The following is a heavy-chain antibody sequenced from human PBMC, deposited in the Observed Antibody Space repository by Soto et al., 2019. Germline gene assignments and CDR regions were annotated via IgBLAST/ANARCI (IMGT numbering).Heavy chain of an antibody. CDR2: VNPKSGST. V-gene: IGHV1-8*01. CDR3: ARPYCDTTSCFTDWFDP. J-gene: IGHJ5*02. Sequence: QVQLVQSGAEVKKPGASVKVSCKASGYSFSSFDINWVRQAAGQGPEWMGWVNPKSGSTDYAQKFRGRVTMTSNTSISTAYMELSALTSEDTAVYYCARPYCDTTSCFTDWFDPWGQGTLVTVSS. D-gene: IGHD2-2*02. CDR1: GYSFSSFD.